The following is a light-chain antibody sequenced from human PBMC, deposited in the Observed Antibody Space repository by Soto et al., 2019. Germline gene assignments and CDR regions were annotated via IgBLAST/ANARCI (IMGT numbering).Light chain of an antibody. CDR2: GAS. J-gene: IGKJ4*02. Sequence: EIVLTQSPGTLSLSPGERATLSCRASQSVSSSYLAWYQQKPGQAPRLLIYGASSRANGIPDRFSGSGSGTDFTITISRLEPEDLVVYYWQQYGSTPPLTFGGGTKVEIK. CDR3: QQYGSTPPLT. V-gene: IGKV3-20*01. CDR1: QSVSSSY.